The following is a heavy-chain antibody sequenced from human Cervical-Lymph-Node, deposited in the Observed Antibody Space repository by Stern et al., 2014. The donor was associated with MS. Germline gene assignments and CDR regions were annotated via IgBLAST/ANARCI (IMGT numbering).Heavy chain of an antibody. CDR3: ARDYEDTSMLFDH. Sequence: VQLVESGGAVVQPGRSLRLSCAASGFTFSSYGMHLVRQVPGKGLEWVTVISYDGNHKYYAASVKGRFTISRDNSKNTLHLQMNSVTPDDTAIYYCARDYEDTSMLFDHWGQGTLVTVSS. CDR1: GFTFSSYG. J-gene: IGHJ4*02. D-gene: IGHD2-8*01. V-gene: IGHV3-30*03. CDR2: ISYDGNHK.